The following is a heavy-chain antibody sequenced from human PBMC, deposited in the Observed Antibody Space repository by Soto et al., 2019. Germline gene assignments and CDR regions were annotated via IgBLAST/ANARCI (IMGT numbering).Heavy chain of an antibody. CDR3: ARDPSTVTGPYYYGMDV. CDR2: INPNSGGT. D-gene: IGHD4-17*01. Sequence: QVQLVQSGAEVKKPGASVKVSCKASGYTFTGYYMHWVRQAPGQGLEWMGWINPNSGGTNYAQKFQGWVTMTRDTSISTAYMELSRLRSDDTAVYYCARDPSTVTGPYYYGMDVWGQGTTVTVSS. J-gene: IGHJ6*02. V-gene: IGHV1-2*04. CDR1: GYTFTGYY.